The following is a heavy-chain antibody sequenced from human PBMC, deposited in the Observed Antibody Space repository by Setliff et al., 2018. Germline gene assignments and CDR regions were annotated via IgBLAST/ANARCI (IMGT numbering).Heavy chain of an antibody. V-gene: IGHV4-39*02. CDR1: GGSISDNNYY. CDR3: ARESGFGYSGYDCAFDY. J-gene: IGHJ4*02. Sequence: SETLSLTCTVSGGSISDNNYYWGWIRQSPGKELEWIGGISHSPNKYYNPSFRTGVTISVDMSKNQFFLNLDSVTAADTALYYCARESGFGYSGYDCAFDYWGQGMLVTVSS. CDR2: ISHSPNK. D-gene: IGHD5-12*01.